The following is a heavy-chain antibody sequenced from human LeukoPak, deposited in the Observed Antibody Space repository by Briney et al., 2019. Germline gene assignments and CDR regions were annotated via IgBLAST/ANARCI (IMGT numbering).Heavy chain of an antibody. CDR2: INHSGST. D-gene: IGHD2-2*01. J-gene: IGHJ4*02. CDR1: GGSFSGYY. V-gene: IGHV4-34*01. Sequence: SETLSLTCAVYGGSFSGYYWSWIRQPPGKGLEWIGEINHSGSTNYNPSLKSRVTISVDTSKNQFSLKLSSVTAADTAVYYCARGPGIVVVPAAKAAGGLDYWGQGTLVTVSS. CDR3: ARGPGIVVVPAAKAAGGLDY.